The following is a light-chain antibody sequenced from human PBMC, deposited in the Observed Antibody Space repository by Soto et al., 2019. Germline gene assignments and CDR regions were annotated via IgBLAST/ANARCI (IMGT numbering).Light chain of an antibody. CDR3: QQSYSTLKT. J-gene: IGKJ1*01. CDR2: AAS. Sequence: IQMTLSPTSLSAYVGASVTITCRASQGIDRWLAWYQQKPGKAPKLLIYAASSLQSGVPSRFSGSGSGTDFTLTIRSLQPEDFATYYCQQSYSTLKTFGQGTKVDIK. CDR1: QGIDRW. V-gene: IGKV1-39*01.